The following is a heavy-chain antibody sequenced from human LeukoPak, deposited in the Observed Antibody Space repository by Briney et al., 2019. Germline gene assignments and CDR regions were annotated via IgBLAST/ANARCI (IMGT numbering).Heavy chain of an antibody. V-gene: IGHV3-21*01. D-gene: IGHD3-22*01. CDR3: ARTYYYDSSGYYPFDY. CDR1: GFTFSSYS. Sequence: GGSLRLSCAASGFTFSSYSMNWVRQAPGKGLEWVSSISGSSSYIYYADSVKGRFTISRDNAKNSLYVQMNSLRAEDTAVYYCARTYYYDSSGYYPFDYWGQGTLVTVSS. J-gene: IGHJ4*02. CDR2: ISGSSSYI.